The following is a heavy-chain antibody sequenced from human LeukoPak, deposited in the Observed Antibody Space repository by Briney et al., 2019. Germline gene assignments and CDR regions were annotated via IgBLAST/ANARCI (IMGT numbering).Heavy chain of an antibody. Sequence: PSETLSLTCAVSGGSISSSNWWSWVRQPPGKGLEWIGEIYHSGSTNYNPSLKSRVTISVDKSKNQFSLKLSSVTAADTAVYYCARDEHIVVVTAIEDYYYYYMDVWGKGTTVTVSS. CDR1: GGSISSSNW. CDR2: IYHSGST. J-gene: IGHJ6*03. D-gene: IGHD2-21*02. CDR3: ARDEHIVVVTAIEDYYYYYMDV. V-gene: IGHV4-4*02.